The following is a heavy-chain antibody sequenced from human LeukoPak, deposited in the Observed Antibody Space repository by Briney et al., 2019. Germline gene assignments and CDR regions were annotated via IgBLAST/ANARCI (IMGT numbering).Heavy chain of an antibody. CDR3: ARAGRVGYSYGAPFDY. CDR2: IYYTGST. CDR1: GGSISMY. V-gene: IGHV4-59*01. D-gene: IGHD5-18*01. J-gene: IGHJ4*02. Sequence: SETLSLTCSVSGGSISMYWSWIRQPPGKGLEWIGYIYYTGSTNYNPSLKSRVTISVDTSKNQFSLKLSSVTAADTAVYYCARAGRVGYSYGAPFDYWGQGTLVTVSS.